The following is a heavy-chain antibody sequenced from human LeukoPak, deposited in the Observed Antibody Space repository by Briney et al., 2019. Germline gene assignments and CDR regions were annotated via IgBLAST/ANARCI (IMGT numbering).Heavy chain of an antibody. CDR1: GFTFSDYN. Sequence: PGGSLRLSCAASGFTFSDYNMRWIRQAPGKGLEWVSYISLSTTSIYYADSVKGRFTISRDNAKNSLYLQMNSLRAEDTAVYYCAREPTYSSSWHTTCDYWGQGTLVTVSS. D-gene: IGHD6-13*01. J-gene: IGHJ4*02. V-gene: IGHV3-11*04. CDR2: ISLSTTSI. CDR3: AREPTYSSSWHTTCDY.